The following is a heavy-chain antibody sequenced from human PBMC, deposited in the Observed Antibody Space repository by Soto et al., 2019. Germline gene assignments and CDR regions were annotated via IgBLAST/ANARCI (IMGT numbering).Heavy chain of an antibody. D-gene: IGHD3-16*02. V-gene: IGHV3-66*01. Sequence: EVQLVESGGGLVQPGGSLRLSCAASGFTVSSNYMSWVRQAPGKGLEWVSVIYSGASTYYADSVKGRFTISRDNSENTLYLKMNRLRAEDTAVYYCASTYYDYMWGSYRPHERRASDYWGQGTLVTVSS. J-gene: IGHJ4*02. CDR1: GFTVSSNY. CDR3: ASTYYDYMWGSYRPHERRASDY. CDR2: IYSGAST.